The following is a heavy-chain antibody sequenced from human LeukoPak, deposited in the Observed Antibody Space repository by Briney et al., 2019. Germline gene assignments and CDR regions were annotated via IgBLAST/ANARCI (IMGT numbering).Heavy chain of an antibody. J-gene: IGHJ6*02. CDR2: INPNSGGT. D-gene: IGHD3-22*01. Sequence: ASVKVSCKASGYTFTGYYMHWVRQAPGQGLEWMGWINPNSGGTNYAQKFQGWVTMTRDTSISTAYMELSSLRSEDTAVYYCAREPLDSSGYYYGSYGMDVWGQGTTVTVSS. CDR3: AREPLDSSGYYYGSYGMDV. CDR1: GYTFTGYY. V-gene: IGHV1-2*04.